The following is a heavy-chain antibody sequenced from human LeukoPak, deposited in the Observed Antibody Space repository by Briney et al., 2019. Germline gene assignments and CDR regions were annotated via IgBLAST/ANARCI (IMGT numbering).Heavy chain of an antibody. J-gene: IGHJ4*02. CDR2: IIPIFGTA. V-gene: IGHV1-69*13. D-gene: IGHD2-21*01. CDR3: ARGGDWPTEYYFAY. CDR1: GGTFSSYG. Sequence: SVKVSCTASGGTFSSYGISWVRQAPGQGLEWMGGIIPIFGTANYAQKFQGRVTITADESTSTAYMELSSLRSEDTAVYYCARGGDWPTEYYFAYWGQGTLVTVSS.